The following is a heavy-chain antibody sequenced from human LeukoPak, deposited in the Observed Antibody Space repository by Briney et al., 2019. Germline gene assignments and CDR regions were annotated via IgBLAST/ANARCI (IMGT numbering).Heavy chain of an antibody. Sequence: GGSLRLSCAASGFTFSSYAMSWVRQAPGKGLEWVGRTRSKASSYTTEYAASVKGRFSISRDDSKNSLYLQMNSLKTEDTAVYYCVRVSEYGVNFDYWGQGTLVTVSS. CDR2: TRSKASSYTT. CDR1: GFTFSSYA. CDR3: VRVSEYGVNFDY. D-gene: IGHD4-17*01. V-gene: IGHV3-72*01. J-gene: IGHJ4*02.